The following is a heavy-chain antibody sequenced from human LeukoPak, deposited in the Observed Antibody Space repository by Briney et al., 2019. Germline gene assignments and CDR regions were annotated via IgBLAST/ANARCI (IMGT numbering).Heavy chain of an antibody. CDR2: IYPGDSDT. J-gene: IGHJ4*02. Sequence: GEPLQISGKGSGSSFTSYWIGGVRQLPGKGLEWMVIIYPGDSDTRYSPSFQGQVTISADKSINTPYLQWSSLKASDTAMYYCARRDNQIGDYWGQGTLVTVSS. CDR3: ARRDNQIGDY. D-gene: IGHD2-15*01. V-gene: IGHV5-51*01. CDR1: GSSFTSYW.